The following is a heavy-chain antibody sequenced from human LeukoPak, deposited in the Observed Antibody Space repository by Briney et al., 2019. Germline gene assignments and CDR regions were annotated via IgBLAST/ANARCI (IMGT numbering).Heavy chain of an antibody. V-gene: IGHV4-4*08. CDR1: GGSITGYH. J-gene: IGHJ3*02. CDR3: VRRNDFDI. Sequence: SESLSLTCTVSGGSITGYHWSWIRQPPGKGLEWIGYIYSSETTEYKPSLKSRVTISADTSKNQFSLKLASVTAADTAIYYCVRRNDFDIWGQGTMVTVSP. CDR2: IYSSETT.